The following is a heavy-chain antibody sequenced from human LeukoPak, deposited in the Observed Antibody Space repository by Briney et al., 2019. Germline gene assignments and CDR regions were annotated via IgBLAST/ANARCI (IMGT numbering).Heavy chain of an antibody. D-gene: IGHD1-7*01. CDR3: ARGLIETGTTFDY. CDR2: MSRSGSSM. Sequence: GGSLRLSCAASGFTLSDYSMTWIRQAPGKGLEWVSYMSRSGSSMYYADSVKGRFTISRDNAKNSVYLQMNSLGAEDTAVYYCARGLIETGTTFDYWGQGTQVTVSS. V-gene: IGHV3-11*04. CDR1: GFTLSDYS. J-gene: IGHJ4*02.